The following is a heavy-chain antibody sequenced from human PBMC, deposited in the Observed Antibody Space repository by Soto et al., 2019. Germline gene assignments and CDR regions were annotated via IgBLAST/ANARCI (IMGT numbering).Heavy chain of an antibody. CDR2: IYYSGST. CDR1: GGSISSSSYY. V-gene: IGHV4-39*01. J-gene: IGHJ4*02. CDR3: ARRRSGWYLLFFDY. Sequence: SETLSLTCTVSGGSISSSSYYWGWIRQPPGKGLEWIGSIYYSGSTYYNTSLKSRVTISVDTSKNQFSLKMSSVTAADTAVYYCARRRSGWYLLFFDYWGQGTLVTVSS. D-gene: IGHD6-19*01.